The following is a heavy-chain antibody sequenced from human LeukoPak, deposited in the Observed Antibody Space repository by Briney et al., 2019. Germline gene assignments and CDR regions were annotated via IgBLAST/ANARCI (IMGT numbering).Heavy chain of an antibody. V-gene: IGHV1-69*06. CDR2: IIPIFGTA. D-gene: IGHD3-10*01. CDR3: ASSRGGSENYYVSEISYFDS. CDR1: GGTFSSYA. Sequence: SVKVSCKASGGTFSSYAISWVRQAPGQGLEWMGGIIPIFGTANYAQKFQGRVTITADKSTGTAYMELSSLRSEDTGIYFCASSRGGSENYYVSEISYFDSWGQGTLVTVSS. J-gene: IGHJ4*02.